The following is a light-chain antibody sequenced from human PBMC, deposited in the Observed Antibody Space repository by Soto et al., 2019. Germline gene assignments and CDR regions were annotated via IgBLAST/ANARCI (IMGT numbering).Light chain of an antibody. CDR2: GAS. CDR3: QQYATSARLT. CDR1: QSVSQY. V-gene: IGKV3-20*01. J-gene: IGKJ3*01. Sequence: EIVMTQSPATLSWSLGERATLSCRASQSVSQYLAWYQQKPGQAPRLLIYGASSRANGIPDRFSGSGSGTDFTLTINGLEPEDFAVYYCQQYATSARLTFGPGTNVDI.